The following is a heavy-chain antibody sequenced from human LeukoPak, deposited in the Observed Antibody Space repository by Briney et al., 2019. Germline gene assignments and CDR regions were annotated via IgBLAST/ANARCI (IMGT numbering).Heavy chain of an antibody. V-gene: IGHV3-30*02. CDR3: AKHGLPLVVISAPLDY. Sequence: GGSLRLSCAASGFTFISYSIHWVRQAPGKGLEWVAFIRYDGSNKCYADSVKGRFTISRDNSKNTVYLQMNSLRAEDTAVYYCAKHGLPLVVISAPLDYWGQGTLVTVAS. D-gene: IGHD2-15*01. J-gene: IGHJ4*02. CDR2: IRYDGSNK. CDR1: GFTFISYS.